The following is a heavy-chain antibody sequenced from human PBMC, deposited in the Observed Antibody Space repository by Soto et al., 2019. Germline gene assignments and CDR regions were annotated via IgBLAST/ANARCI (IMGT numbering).Heavy chain of an antibody. Sequence: QVQLVESGGGVVQPGTSLRLSCEASGFTFSRYGMHWVRQAPGKGLEWVAFIWFDGSKKYYGDSVKGRFTISRDNSKNTLYLQMRRRGAEDAAVYYCARPYYDSGDYDYPQHWGYFQHCGQGTLVTVSS. D-gene: IGHD3-22*01. CDR3: ARPYYDSGDYDYPQHWGYFQH. J-gene: IGHJ1*01. CDR1: GFTFSRYG. V-gene: IGHV3-33*01. CDR2: IWFDGSKK.